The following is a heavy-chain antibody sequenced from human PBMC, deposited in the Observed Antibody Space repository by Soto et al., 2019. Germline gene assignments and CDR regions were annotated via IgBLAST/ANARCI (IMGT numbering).Heavy chain of an antibody. D-gene: IGHD3-16*01. CDR3: AKNDAGGVAVDH. CDR1: GYSFASYW. J-gene: IGHJ5*02. Sequence: GESLKISCKASGYSFASYWIGWVRQLPGKGLEWMGIIYPGDSDTRYSPSFQGQVTISVDKSINTAYLHWSGLEASEIAMYYCAKNDAGGVAVDHWGQGTLVTVSS. V-gene: IGHV5-51*01. CDR2: IYPGDSDT.